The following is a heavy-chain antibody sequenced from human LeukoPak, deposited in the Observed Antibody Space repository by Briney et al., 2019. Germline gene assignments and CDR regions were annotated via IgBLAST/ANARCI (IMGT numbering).Heavy chain of an antibody. D-gene: IGHD4/OR15-4a*01. CDR2: IYYSGST. J-gene: IGHJ4*02. CDR1: GGSISSGDYY. Sequence: PSQTLSLTCTVSGGSISSGDYYWSWLRQPPGKGLEWIGYIYYSGSTYYNPSPKSRVTISVDTAKNQFSLKLRSVTAANTAAYSCARRAHYSVDYWGEGNPVSVSS. V-gene: IGHV4-30-4*01. CDR3: ARRAHYSVDY.